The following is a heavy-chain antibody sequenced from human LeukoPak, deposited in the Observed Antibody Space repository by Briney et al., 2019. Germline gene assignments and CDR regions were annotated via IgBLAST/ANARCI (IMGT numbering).Heavy chain of an antibody. J-gene: IGHJ4*02. CDR1: GGSFSGYY. CDR3: ARGDYYDSNGLDY. D-gene: IGHD3-22*01. CDR2: INHSGST. V-gene: IGHV4-34*01. Sequence: PSETLSLTCAVYGGSFSGYYWSWIRQPPGKGLEWIGEINHSGSTNYNPSLKSRVTISVDTSKNQFSLKLSSVTAADTAVYYCARGDYYDSNGLDYWGQGTLVTVSS.